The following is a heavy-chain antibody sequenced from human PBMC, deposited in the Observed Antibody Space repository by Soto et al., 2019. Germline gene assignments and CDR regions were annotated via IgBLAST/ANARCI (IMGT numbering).Heavy chain of an antibody. V-gene: IGHV3-7*03. CDR2: IKEDGSEK. Sequence: EVQLVESGGALVQPGGSLRLSCAASGFTFSRYWMSWVRQAPGKGLEWVANIKEDGSEKYYVDSVKGRFTISRGNAKYSVYLQMNSLRAEDTAVYYCARAWSYYDNSGYSDYWGQGTLVTVSS. J-gene: IGHJ4*02. CDR3: ARAWSYYDNSGYSDY. CDR1: GFTFSRYW. D-gene: IGHD3-22*01.